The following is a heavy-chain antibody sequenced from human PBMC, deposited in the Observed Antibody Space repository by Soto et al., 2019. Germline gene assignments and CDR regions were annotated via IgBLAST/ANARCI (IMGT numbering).Heavy chain of an antibody. CDR1: GYTFTGYY. D-gene: IGHD3-10*01. CDR3: ARGSPTYYYGSGSRSYYYYGMDV. V-gene: IGHV1-2*02. Sequence: ASVKVSCKASGYTFTGYYMHWVRQAPGQGLEWMGWINPNSGGTNYAQKFQGRVTMTRDTSISTAYMELSRLRSDDTAVYYCARGSPTYYYGSGSRSYYYYGMDVWGQGTTVTVPS. J-gene: IGHJ6*02. CDR2: INPNSGGT.